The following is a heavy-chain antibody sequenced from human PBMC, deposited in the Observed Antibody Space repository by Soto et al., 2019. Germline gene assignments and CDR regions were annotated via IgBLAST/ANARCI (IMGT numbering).Heavy chain of an antibody. Sequence: GASVKVSCKASGGTFSSYAISWVRQAPGQGLEWMGGIIPIFGTATYAQKFQGRVTITADKSTSTAYMELSSLRSEDTAVYYCATCGSRYYCSSTIPFDYWGQGTLVTVSS. D-gene: IGHD2-2*01. CDR2: IIPIFGTA. V-gene: IGHV1-69*06. J-gene: IGHJ4*02. CDR1: GGTFSSYA. CDR3: ATCGSRYYCSSTIPFDY.